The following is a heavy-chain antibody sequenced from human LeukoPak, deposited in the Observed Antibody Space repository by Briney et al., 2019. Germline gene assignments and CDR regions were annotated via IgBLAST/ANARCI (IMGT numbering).Heavy chain of an antibody. V-gene: IGHV1-69*05. CDR1: GGTFSSYA. D-gene: IGHD6-19*01. J-gene: IGHJ4*02. Sequence: ASVKVSCKASGGTFSSYAISWVRQAPGQGLEWRGGIIPIFGTANYAQKFQGRVTITTDESTSTAYMELSSLRSEDTVVYYCARAIELGGGWYGRCLDYWGQGTLVTVSS. CDR2: IIPIFGTA. CDR3: ARAIELGGGWYGRCLDY.